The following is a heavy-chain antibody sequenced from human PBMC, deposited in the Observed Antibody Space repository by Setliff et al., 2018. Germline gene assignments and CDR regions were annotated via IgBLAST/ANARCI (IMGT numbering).Heavy chain of an antibody. CDR1: GYPFTNYG. V-gene: IGHV1-18*01. J-gene: IGHJ4*02. CDR3: ARADYSSSLHYFDC. D-gene: IGHD6-13*01. Sequence: VASVKVSCKTSGYPFTNYGLSWVRQAPGQGLEWMGWISGHNGDTKLAQNFQGRVTVTTDTFTNTGYMELRSLRSDDTAFYYCARADYSSSLHYFDCWGQGTLVTVS. CDR2: ISGHNGDT.